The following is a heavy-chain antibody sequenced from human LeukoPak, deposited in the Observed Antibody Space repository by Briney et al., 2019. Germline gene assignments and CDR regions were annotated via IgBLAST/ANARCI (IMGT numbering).Heavy chain of an antibody. D-gene: IGHD4-17*01. Sequence: GASVKVSCKASGFTFTSSTMQWVRQARGQRLEWIGWIVVGSGNTNYAQRFHERVTITRDMSTSTAYMELRSLRSEDTAVYYCAAELYGVYTDCCTFHLWGQGTMVTVSS. V-gene: IGHV1-58*02. J-gene: IGHJ3*01. CDR2: IVVGSGNT. CDR1: GFTFTSST. CDR3: AAELYGVYTDCCTFHL.